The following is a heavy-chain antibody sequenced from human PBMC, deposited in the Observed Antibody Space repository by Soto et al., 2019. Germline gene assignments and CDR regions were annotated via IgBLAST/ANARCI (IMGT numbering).Heavy chain of an antibody. CDR1: GYTFTGYY. D-gene: IGHD6-19*01. CDR3: ARREQWLENFDF. J-gene: IGHJ4*02. Sequence: QVQLVQSGAEVKKPGASVKVSCKTSGYTFTGYYIHWIRQAPGQGLEWMGWINPNSGDSNYSQEFQGRVTMTSYTSITTAYMQLTRLTSDDTAVYYCARREQWLENFDFWGQGTLVTVSS. V-gene: IGHV1-2*02. CDR2: INPNSGDS.